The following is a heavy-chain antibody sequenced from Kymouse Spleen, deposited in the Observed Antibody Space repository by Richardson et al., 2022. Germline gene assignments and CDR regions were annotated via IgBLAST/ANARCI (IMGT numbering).Heavy chain of an antibody. J-gene: IGHJ4*02. Sequence: QVQLQQWGAGLLKPSETLSLTCAVYGGSFSGYYWSWIRQPPGKGLEWIGEINHSGSTNYNPSLKSRVTISVDTSKNQFSLKLSSVTAADTAVYYCARGWYSSSSFDYWGQGTLVTVSS. D-gene: IGHD6-6*01. CDR1: GGSFSGYY. V-gene: IGHV4-34*01. CDR2: INHSGST. CDR3: ARGWYSSSSFDY.